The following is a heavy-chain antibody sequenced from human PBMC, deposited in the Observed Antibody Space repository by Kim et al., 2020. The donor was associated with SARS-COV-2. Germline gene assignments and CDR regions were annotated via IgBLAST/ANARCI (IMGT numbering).Heavy chain of an antibody. CDR1: GFTFRSYS. Sequence: GGSLRLSCAASGFTFRSYSMIWVRQAPGGGLEWVSLMSTTGNYIYYADSLKGRLTISRDNTKNSLFRRMNSLRPDDTPVYYCAGSVGRGYSGTGCYFDSCGQGALVTVSS. CDR2: MSTTGNYI. CDR3: AGSVGRGYSGTGCYFDS. D-gene: IGHD3-10*01. V-gene: IGHV3-21*01. J-gene: IGHJ4*02.